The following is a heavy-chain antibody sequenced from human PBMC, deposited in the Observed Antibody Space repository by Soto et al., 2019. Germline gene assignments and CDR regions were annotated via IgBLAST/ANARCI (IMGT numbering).Heavy chain of an antibody. Sequence: QVQLVQSGAEVKKPGASVKVSCKASGYIFYSYGISWVRQAPGQGLEWMGCTYGDDGSTDYAQNLQGRVTVTTDTSTSTAYMELRDLRSDDTAVYYCARRTLGSSIGIGDYWGQGVLVTVSS. CDR1: GYIFYSYG. CDR3: ARRTLGSSIGIGDY. D-gene: IGHD1-1*01. CDR2: TYGDDGST. J-gene: IGHJ4*02. V-gene: IGHV1-18*01.